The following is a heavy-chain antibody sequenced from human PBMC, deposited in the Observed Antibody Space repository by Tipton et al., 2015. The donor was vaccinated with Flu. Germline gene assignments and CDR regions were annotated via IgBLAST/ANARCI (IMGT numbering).Heavy chain of an antibody. J-gene: IGHJ1*01. V-gene: IGHV4-59*08. CDR1: GGSISNYY. CDR2: ISYRGST. D-gene: IGHD3-10*01. CDR3: TQTGSAGGY. Sequence: TLSLTCTVSGGSISNYYWSWIRQSPGKGLEWIGYISYRGSTNYNPDLQSRVTVSLGSSKNQFSLKLGSVTAADTAVYYCTQTGSAGGYWGQGTLVTVSS.